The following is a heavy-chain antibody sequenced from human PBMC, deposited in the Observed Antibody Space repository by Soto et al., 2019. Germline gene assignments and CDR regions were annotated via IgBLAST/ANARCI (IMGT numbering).Heavy chain of an antibody. D-gene: IGHD4-17*01. Sequence: PSETLSLTCTVSGGSISSYYWSWIRQPPGKGLEWIGYIYYSGSTNYNPSLKSRVTISVDTSKNQFSLKLSSVTAADTAVYYCARGGTSTVTYYNWFDPWGQGTLVTVS. CDR1: GGSISSYY. CDR2: IYYSGST. CDR3: ARGGTSTVTYYNWFDP. J-gene: IGHJ5*02. V-gene: IGHV4-59*01.